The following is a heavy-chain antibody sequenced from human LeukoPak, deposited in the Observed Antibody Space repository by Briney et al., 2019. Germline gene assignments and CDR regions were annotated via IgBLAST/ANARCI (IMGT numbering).Heavy chain of an antibody. J-gene: IGHJ5*02. CDR1: GGSISSYY. CDR2: IKQDGSEK. D-gene: IGHD2-2*01. Sequence: ETLSLTCTVSGGSISSYYWSWVRQAPGKGLEWVANIKQDGSEKYYVDSVKGRFTISRDNAKNSLYLQMNSLRAEDTAVYYCANGYCSSTSCYLVDPWGQGTLVTVSS. V-gene: IGHV3-7*01. CDR3: ANGYCSSTSCYLVDP.